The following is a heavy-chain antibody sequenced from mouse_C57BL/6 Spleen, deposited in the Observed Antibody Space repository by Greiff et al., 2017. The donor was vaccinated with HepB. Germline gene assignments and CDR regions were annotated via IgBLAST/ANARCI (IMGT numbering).Heavy chain of an antibody. Sequence: EVKLQESGGGLVKPGGSLKLSCAASGFTFSSYAMSWVRQTPEKRLEWVATISDGGSYTYYPDNVKGRFTISRDNAKNNLYLQMSHLKSEDTAMYYCARGGNLDYWGQGTTLTVSS. CDR1: GFTFSSYA. V-gene: IGHV5-4*03. J-gene: IGHJ2*01. CDR2: ISDGGSYT. CDR3: ARGGNLDY.